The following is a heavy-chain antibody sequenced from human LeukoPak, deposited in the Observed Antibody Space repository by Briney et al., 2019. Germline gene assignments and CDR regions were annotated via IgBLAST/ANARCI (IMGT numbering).Heavy chain of an antibody. V-gene: IGHV4-38-2*02. J-gene: IGHJ5*02. Sequence: SETLSLTCTVSGYSISSGYYWSWIRQPPGKGLEWIGSIYHSGRTYYNASLKSRVTISVDTSKNQFSLKLSSVTAADTAVYYCAREAASATIFGVVITQHNWFDPWGQGTLVTVSS. CDR2: IYHSGRT. CDR3: AREAASATIFGVVITQHNWFDP. D-gene: IGHD3-3*01. CDR1: GYSISSGYY.